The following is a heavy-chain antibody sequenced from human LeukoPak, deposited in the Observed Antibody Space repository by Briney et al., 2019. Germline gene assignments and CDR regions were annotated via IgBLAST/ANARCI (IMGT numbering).Heavy chain of an antibody. J-gene: IGHJ3*02. CDR1: GGTFSSYA. CDR3: ASQRGPVIYSGSPSAFDI. V-gene: IGHV1-69*05. CDR2: IIPIFGTA. Sequence: GASVKVSCKASGGTFSSYAISWVRQAPGQGLEWMGGIIPIFGTANYAQKFQGRVTITTDESTSTAYMELSSLRSEDTAVYYCASQRGPVIYSGSPSAFDIWGQGTMVTVSS. D-gene: IGHD1-26*01.